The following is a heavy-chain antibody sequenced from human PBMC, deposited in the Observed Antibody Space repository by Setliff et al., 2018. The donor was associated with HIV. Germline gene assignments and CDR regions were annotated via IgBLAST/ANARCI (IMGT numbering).Heavy chain of an antibody. CDR1: GGSISSGSYY. Sequence: SETLSLTCTVSGGSISSGSYYWSWIRQPAGKGLEWIGHIYTSGSTNYNPSLKSRVTISVDTSKNQFSLKLSSVTAADTAVYYCARGSYYYYYYMYVWGKGTTVTVSS. D-gene: IGHD1-26*01. V-gene: IGHV4-61*09. CDR3: ARGSYYYYYYMYV. CDR2: IYTSGST. J-gene: IGHJ6*03.